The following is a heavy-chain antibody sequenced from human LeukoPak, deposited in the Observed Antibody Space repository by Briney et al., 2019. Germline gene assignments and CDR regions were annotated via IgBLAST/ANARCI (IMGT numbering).Heavy chain of an antibody. CDR2: ITSSGSYI. V-gene: IGHV3-21*01. CDR3: ARDPYFGESSPYLYYYYMDV. Sequence: GGSLRLSCAASGFIFNNAWMSWVRQAQGKGLEWVSSITSSGSYIYYADSVKGRFTISRDNAKNSLYLQMNSLRAEDTAVYYCARDPYFGESSPYLYYYYMDVWGKGTTVTISS. J-gene: IGHJ6*03. D-gene: IGHD3-10*01. CDR1: GFIFNNAW.